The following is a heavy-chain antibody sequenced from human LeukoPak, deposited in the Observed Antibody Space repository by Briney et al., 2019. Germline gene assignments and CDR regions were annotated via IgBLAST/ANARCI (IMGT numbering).Heavy chain of an antibody. V-gene: IGHV4-39*01. CDR2: IYYSGST. CDR3: ARHESYYDYAFDI. CDR1: GGSNSSSSYY. Sequence: SETLSLXCTVSGGSNSSSSYYWGWSRQPPGKGLEWIGSIYYSGSTYYNPSLKSRVTISVDTSKNQFSLKLSSVTAADTAMYYCARHESYYDYAFDIWGQGTMVTVSS. D-gene: IGHD3-22*01. J-gene: IGHJ3*02.